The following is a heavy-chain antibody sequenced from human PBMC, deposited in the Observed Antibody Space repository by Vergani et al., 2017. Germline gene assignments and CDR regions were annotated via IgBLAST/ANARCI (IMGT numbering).Heavy chain of an antibody. D-gene: IGHD2-15*01. CDR1: GFTFSGPA. Sequence: EVQLVESGGGLVQPGGSLKLSCAASGFTFSGPAMHWVRQASGKGLEWVGRIRSKSNSYATAYAASVKGRFTISRDDSKNTAYLQMNSLKTEDTAVYYCTRIGYCSGGSCYPSYWGQGTLVTVSS. V-gene: IGHV3-73*01. J-gene: IGHJ4*02. CDR3: TRIGYCSGGSCYPSY. CDR2: IRSKSNSYAT.